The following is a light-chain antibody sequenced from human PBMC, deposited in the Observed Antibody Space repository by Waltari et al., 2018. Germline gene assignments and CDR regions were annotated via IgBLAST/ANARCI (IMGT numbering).Light chain of an antibody. CDR2: AAS. Sequence: DIQMTQSPSSLSASVGDRVTITCRASQSIASNLSWYQQKPGKAPKLLIYAASSLQSGVPSRFSARGSGTDFTLTISSLQREDFVTYYCQQSYSSPRTFGQGTKVEVK. CDR3: QQSYSSPRT. CDR1: QSIASN. J-gene: IGKJ1*01. V-gene: IGKV1-39*01.